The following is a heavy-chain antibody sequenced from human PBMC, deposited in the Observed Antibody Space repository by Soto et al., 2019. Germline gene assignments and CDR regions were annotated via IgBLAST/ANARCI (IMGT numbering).Heavy chain of an antibody. Sequence: ASVKVSCKASGYTFTSYGISWVRQAPGQGLEWMGWISAYNGNTNYAQKLQGRVTMTTDTSTSTAYMELRSLRSDDTAVYYCARVEGGTEKYDFWSGYLAAVFDYWGQGTLVTVSS. V-gene: IGHV1-18*01. D-gene: IGHD3-3*01. CDR2: ISAYNGNT. CDR1: GYTFTSYG. CDR3: ARVEGGTEKYDFWSGYLAAVFDY. J-gene: IGHJ4*02.